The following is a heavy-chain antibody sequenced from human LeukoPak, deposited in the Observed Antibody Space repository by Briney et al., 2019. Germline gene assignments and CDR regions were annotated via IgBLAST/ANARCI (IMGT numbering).Heavy chain of an antibody. CDR2: IIPIFGTA. J-gene: IGHJ3*02. CDR1: GGTFSSYA. Sequence: SVKVSCKASGGTFSSYAISWVRQAPGQGLEWMGGIIPIFGTANYAQKFQGRVTITADESTSTAYMELSSLRSEDTAVYYCAELGYCSSTSCYTAFDIWGQGTMVTVSS. CDR3: AELGYCSSTSCYTAFDI. V-gene: IGHV1-69*13. D-gene: IGHD2-2*02.